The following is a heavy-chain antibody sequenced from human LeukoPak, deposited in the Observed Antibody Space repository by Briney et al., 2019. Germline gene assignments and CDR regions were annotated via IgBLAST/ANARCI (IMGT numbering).Heavy chain of an antibody. CDR3: AREQVRGVIITTQGPGMDV. CDR1: GFTFSSYA. D-gene: IGHD3-10*01. CDR2: ISYDGSNK. J-gene: IGHJ6*02. Sequence: QPGRSLRLSCAASGFTFSSYAMHWVRQAPGKGLEWVAVISYDGSNKYYADSVKGRFTISRDNSKNTLYLQMNSLRAEDTAVYYCAREQVRGVIITTQGPGMDVWGQGTTVTVSS. V-gene: IGHV3-30-3*01.